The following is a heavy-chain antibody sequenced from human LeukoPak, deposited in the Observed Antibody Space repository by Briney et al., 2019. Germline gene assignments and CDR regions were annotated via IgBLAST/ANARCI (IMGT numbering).Heavy chain of an antibody. D-gene: IGHD1-1*01. CDR3: ARETGTRSTLGY. CDR2: ISSSSSNI. J-gene: IGHJ4*02. CDR1: GFTFRSYS. V-gene: IGHV3-48*02. Sequence: GSLRLSCAASGFTFRSYSMNWVRQAPGKGLEWVSYISSSSSNIYYAGSVKGRFTISRDNAKNSLYLQMNSLRDEDTAVYYSARETGTRSTLGYWGQGTLVTVSS.